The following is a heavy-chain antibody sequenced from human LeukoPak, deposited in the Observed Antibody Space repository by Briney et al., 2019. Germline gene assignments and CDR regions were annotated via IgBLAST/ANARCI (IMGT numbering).Heavy chain of an antibody. J-gene: IGHJ3*02. D-gene: IGHD6-13*01. V-gene: IGHV4-59*01. CDR2: IYYSGST. CDR3: ARDGYSSSWHKRSAFDI. Sequence: SETLSLTCTVSGGSISSYYWSWIRQPPGKGLEWIGYIYYSGSTNYNPSLKSRVTISVDTSKNQFSLKLSSVTAADTALYYCARDGYSSSWHKRSAFDIWGQGTMVTVSS. CDR1: GGSISSYY.